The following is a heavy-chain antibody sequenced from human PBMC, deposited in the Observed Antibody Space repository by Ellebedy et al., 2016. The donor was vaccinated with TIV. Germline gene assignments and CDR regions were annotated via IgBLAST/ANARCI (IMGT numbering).Heavy chain of an antibody. Sequence: GESLKISCAASSFIFSHFRMHWVRQTPGKGLEWISSISRDGQWKSYTDSVKGRFTISRDNANNSLCLQMDSLRAEDTAVYYWVRDNPMAVPGTNAFDIWGQGTMVTVSS. V-gene: IGHV3-21*01. CDR2: ISRDGQWK. J-gene: IGHJ3*02. D-gene: IGHD6-19*01. CDR3: VRDNPMAVPGTNAFDI. CDR1: SFIFSHFR.